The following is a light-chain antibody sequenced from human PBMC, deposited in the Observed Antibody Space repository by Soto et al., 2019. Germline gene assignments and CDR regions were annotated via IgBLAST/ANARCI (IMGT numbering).Light chain of an antibody. V-gene: IGLV2-14*01. J-gene: IGLJ1*01. Sequence: QSALTQPASVSGSPGQSITISCTGSSSDVGGYNYVSWYQHHPGKAPKLIIFEVTNRPAGVSNRCSGSKSGNTASLTISGLQAEDEAEYYCSSLTSSSARGVFGTGTKLTV. CDR3: SSLTSSSARGV. CDR1: SSDVGGYNY. CDR2: EVT.